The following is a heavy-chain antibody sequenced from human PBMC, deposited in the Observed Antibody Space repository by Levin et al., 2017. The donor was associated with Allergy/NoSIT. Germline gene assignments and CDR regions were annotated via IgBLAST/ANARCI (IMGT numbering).Heavy chain of an antibody. J-gene: IGHJ4*02. V-gene: IGHV3-33*01. Sequence: GESLKISCAASGFTFSDYGIHWVRQAPGKVLEWVAVVWHGGVNEFYADSVKGRFTVSRDNSKNTLHLLMDSLRAEDTAVYYCARDIGAYYFDSWGQGTLVTVSS. CDR1: GFTFSDYG. CDR3: ARDIGAYYFDS. CDR2: VWHGGVNE. D-gene: IGHD3-16*01.